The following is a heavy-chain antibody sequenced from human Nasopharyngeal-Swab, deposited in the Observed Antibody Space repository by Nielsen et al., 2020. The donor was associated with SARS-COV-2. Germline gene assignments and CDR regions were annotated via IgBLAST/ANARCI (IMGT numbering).Heavy chain of an antibody. J-gene: IGHJ2*01. CDR1: GYTFTGYY. V-gene: IGHV1-2*06. Sequence: ASVKVSCKASGYTFTGYYMHWVRQAPGQGLEWMGRINPNSGGTNYAQKFQGRVTTTRDTSISTAYMELSRLRSDDTAVYYCARTSFLRAYWYFDLWGRGTLVTVSS. CDR3: ARTSFLRAYWYFDL. CDR2: INPNSGGT. D-gene: IGHD3-16*01.